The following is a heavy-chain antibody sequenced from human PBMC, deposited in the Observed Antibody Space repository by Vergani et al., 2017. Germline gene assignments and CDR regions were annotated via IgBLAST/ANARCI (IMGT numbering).Heavy chain of an antibody. Sequence: EVQLVESGGGLVQPGGSLRLSCAASGFTVSSNYMSWVRQAPGKGLEWVSVIYSGGSTYYADSVKSRFTISRDNSKNTLYLQMNSLRAEDTAVYYCAREGVMTTVTSSYWYFDLWGRGTLVTVSS. J-gene: IGHJ2*01. V-gene: IGHV3-66*02. CDR2: IYSGGST. CDR1: GFTVSSNY. D-gene: IGHD4-11*01. CDR3: AREGVMTTVTSSYWYFDL.